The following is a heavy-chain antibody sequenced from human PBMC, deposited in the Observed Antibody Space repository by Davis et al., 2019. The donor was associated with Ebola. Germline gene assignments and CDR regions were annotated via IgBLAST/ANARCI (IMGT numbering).Heavy chain of an antibody. J-gene: IGHJ6*02. CDR1: EFTFSTYG. D-gene: IGHD2/OR15-2a*01. CDR2: ISYDGNNK. V-gene: IGHV3-30*18. CDR3: AKARENNFYRLYDMDV. Sequence: GESLKISCAASEFTFSTYGMHWVRQVPGKGLEWVAVISYDGNNKDYGDSVKGRFTISRENAKNSVSLQMNSLRAEDTAVYYCAKARENNFYRLYDMDVWGQGTTVTVSS.